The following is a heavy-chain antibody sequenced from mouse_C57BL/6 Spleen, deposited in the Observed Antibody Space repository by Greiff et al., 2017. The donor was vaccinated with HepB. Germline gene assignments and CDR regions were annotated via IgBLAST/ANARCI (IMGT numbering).Heavy chain of an antibody. CDR2: ISDGGSYT. Sequence: EVKLMESGGGLVKPGGSLKLSCAASGFTFSSYAMSWVRQTPEKRLEWVATISDGGSYTYYPDNVKGRFTISRDNAKNNLYLQMSHLKSEDTAMYYCARRPYYYGSSHWYFDVWGTGTTVTVSS. J-gene: IGHJ1*03. D-gene: IGHD1-1*01. CDR3: ARRPYYYGSSHWYFDV. CDR1: GFTFSSYA. V-gene: IGHV5-4*03.